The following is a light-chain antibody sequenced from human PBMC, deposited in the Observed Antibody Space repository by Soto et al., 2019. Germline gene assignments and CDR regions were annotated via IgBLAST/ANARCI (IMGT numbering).Light chain of an antibody. J-gene: IGKJ2*01. V-gene: IGKV3-15*01. Sequence: EIVMTQSPATLSESPGERATLYCRASQNVRSNLAWYQQKPGQAPRLLIYAASTRATGIPARFSGSGSGTEFTLTISSLQSEDFAVYYCQQYNNWLLYTFGQGTKLEIK. CDR2: AAS. CDR3: QQYNNWLLYT. CDR1: QNVRSN.